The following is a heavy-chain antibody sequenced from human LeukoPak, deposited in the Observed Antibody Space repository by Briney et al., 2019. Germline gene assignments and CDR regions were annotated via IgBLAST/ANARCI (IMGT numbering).Heavy chain of an antibody. Sequence: ASVKVSCKASGYTFTNFDINWVRQAPGQGLEWMGWISAYNGNTNYAQKLQGRVTMTTDTSTSTAYMELRSLRSDDTAVYYCARDVKGYCSGGSCYSGDYWGQGTLVTVSS. CDR2: ISAYNGNT. CDR3: ARDVKGYCSGGSCYSGDY. J-gene: IGHJ4*02. V-gene: IGHV1-18*01. CDR1: GYTFTNFD. D-gene: IGHD2-15*01.